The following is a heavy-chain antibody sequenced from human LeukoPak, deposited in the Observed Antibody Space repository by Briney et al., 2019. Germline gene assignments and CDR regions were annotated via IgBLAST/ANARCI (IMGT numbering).Heavy chain of an antibody. V-gene: IGHV4-59*11. Sequence: SETLSLTCTVSGGPISSHYWSWIRQPPGKGLEWIGYIYYSGNTNSNPSLKSRVTMSVDTSKNQFSLKLSSVTAADTAVYYCARDSGDTDNWFDPWGQGTLVTVSS. CDR1: GGPISSHY. D-gene: IGHD2-21*02. CDR3: ARDSGDTDNWFDP. J-gene: IGHJ5*02. CDR2: IYYSGNT.